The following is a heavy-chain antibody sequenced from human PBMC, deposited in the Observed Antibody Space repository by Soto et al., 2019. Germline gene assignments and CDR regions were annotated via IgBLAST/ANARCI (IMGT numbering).Heavy chain of an antibody. V-gene: IGHV1-69*01. J-gene: IGHJ5*02. CDR1: GDSDGIYN. CDR3: AGRAMAVTWLDP. CDR2: IVPLIGTT. Sequence: QVRLVQSGAELKRPGSSVKVSCRVSGDSDGIYNIAWVRQAPGRGLEWLGGIVPLIGTTDYSQRFRGRVTITADESTGTAYLELHSLKSEDTAVYYCAGRAMAVTWLDPWGQGTPVIVSA. D-gene: IGHD6-19*01.